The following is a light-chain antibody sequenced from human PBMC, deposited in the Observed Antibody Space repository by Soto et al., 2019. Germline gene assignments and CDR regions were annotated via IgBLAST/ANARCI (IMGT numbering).Light chain of an antibody. V-gene: IGKV1-5*03. CDR3: QQYYTYPHT. CDR1: QSISTW. Sequence: DIQMTQSHSTLSASVGDRVTITCRASQSISTWLAWYQQKPGKAPKLLIYTPSSLEGGVPSRFSGSGSGTYYTINVSSLRPDDFETYYGQQYYTYPHTFGGGTKVEIK. J-gene: IGKJ4*01. CDR2: TPS.